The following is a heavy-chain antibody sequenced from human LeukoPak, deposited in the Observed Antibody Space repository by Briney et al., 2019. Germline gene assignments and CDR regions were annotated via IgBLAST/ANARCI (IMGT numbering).Heavy chain of an antibody. CDR1: GDSISSFH. Sequence: SETLSLTCTVSGDSISSFHWSWIRQPAGKGLEWIGRIYTSGSTNYNPSLKSRVTMSVDTSKNQFSLKLSSVIAADTAVYYCASEAYYYDSSGYYKYWGQGTLVTVSS. CDR2: IYTSGST. D-gene: IGHD3-22*01. V-gene: IGHV4-4*07. CDR3: ASEAYYYDSSGYYKY. J-gene: IGHJ4*02.